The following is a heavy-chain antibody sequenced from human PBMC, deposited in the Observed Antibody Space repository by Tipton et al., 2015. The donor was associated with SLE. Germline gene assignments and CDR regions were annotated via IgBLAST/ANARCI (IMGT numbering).Heavy chain of an antibody. D-gene: IGHD3-3*01. J-gene: IGHJ3*02. V-gene: IGHV4-34*01. CDR2: INHRGGT. CDR1: GGSFSGYY. Sequence: TLSLTCAVYGGSFSGYYWSWIRQSPGKGLEWIAEINHRGGTYYNPSLKSRVTISVDTSENQFSLKLTSVTAADTAVYYCARGNYDFRGRTFDIWGQGTMVTVSS. CDR3: ARGNYDFRGRTFDI.